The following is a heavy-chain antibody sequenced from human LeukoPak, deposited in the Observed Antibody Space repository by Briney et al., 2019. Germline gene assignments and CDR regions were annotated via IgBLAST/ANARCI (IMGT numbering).Heavy chain of an antibody. CDR2: VNRGGSA. V-gene: IGHV4-34*01. CDR3: ARVAPPNPY. Sequence: SETLSLTCALYGGSFSYYYWSWIRQPPGKGLEWIGEVNRGGSANYNSSLKSRVTMSLDTSKNQLSLKLTSVTAADTAVYYCARVAPPNPYWGQGTLVTVSS. CDR1: GGSFSYYY. J-gene: IGHJ4*02.